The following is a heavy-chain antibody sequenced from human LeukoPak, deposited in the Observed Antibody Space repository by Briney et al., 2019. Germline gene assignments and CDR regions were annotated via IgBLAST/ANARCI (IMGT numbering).Heavy chain of an antibody. V-gene: IGHV3-9*01. J-gene: IGHJ4*02. CDR3: AKEGPEAWYSH. D-gene: IGHD2-15*01. CDR1: GFTFEDYA. CDR2: ISWNSNSI. Sequence: GGSLRLSCAASGFTFEDYAMHWVRQAPGKGLEWVSGISWNSNSIGYADSVKGRFTISRDNAKDTLYLQMNSLRAEDTAVYYCAKEGPEAWYSHWGQGTLVTVSS.